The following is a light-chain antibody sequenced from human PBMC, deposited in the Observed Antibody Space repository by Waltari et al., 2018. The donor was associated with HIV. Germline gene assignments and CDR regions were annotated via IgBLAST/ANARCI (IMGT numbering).Light chain of an antibody. V-gene: IGKV4-1*01. Sequence: DIVMTPSPDSLAVSLGERATINFKTSRRVVYSSNNKNFLAWYQQKPGQPPKLLISWASTRESGVPDRFSGSGSGTDFTLTVSSLQAEDVAVYYCQQYYTTPLTFGQGTRVEV. CDR3: QQYYTTPLT. CDR1: RRVVYSSNNKNF. CDR2: WAS. J-gene: IGKJ1*01.